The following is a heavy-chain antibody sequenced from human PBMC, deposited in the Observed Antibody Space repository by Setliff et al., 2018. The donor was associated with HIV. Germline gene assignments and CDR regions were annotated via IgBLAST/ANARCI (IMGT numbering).Heavy chain of an antibody. CDR2: IYTSGST. CDR3: ARSKTFYDFWGGYYTHGAFKI. J-gene: IGHJ3*02. CDR1: GGSIGSGYYY. D-gene: IGHD3-3*01. Sequence: PSETLSLTCTVSGGSIGSGYYYWSWIRQPAGKGLEWIGHIYTSGSTNYNPSLKSRVTISVDTSKNQFSLNLTSVTAADTAVYSCARSKTFYDFWGGYYTHGAFKIWGLGTMVTVS. V-gene: IGHV4-61*09.